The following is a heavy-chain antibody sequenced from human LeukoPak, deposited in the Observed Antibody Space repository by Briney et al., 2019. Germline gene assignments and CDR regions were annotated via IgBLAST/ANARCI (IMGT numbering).Heavy chain of an antibody. CDR3: ASGYSYGYYFDY. Sequence: ASVKVSCKASGGTFSSYAISWVRQAPGQGLEWMGRIIPIFGTANYAQKFQGRVTITTDESTSTAYMELSSLRSEDTAVYYCASGYSYGYYFDYWGQGTLVTVSS. CDR1: GGTFSSYA. J-gene: IGHJ4*02. CDR2: IIPIFGTA. V-gene: IGHV1-69*05. D-gene: IGHD5-18*01.